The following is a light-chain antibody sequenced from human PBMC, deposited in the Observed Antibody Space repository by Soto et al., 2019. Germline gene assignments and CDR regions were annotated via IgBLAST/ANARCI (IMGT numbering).Light chain of an antibody. V-gene: IGLV1-44*01. Sequence: QSVLTQPPSASGTPGQRVIVSCCGTYSNIGINDVHWYRQLSGTAPQILIYDTSQRATGVPGRFSGSRSGTSASLVISGLQTEDEADYHCAAWDDSLNGPAFGGGTKVTVL. J-gene: IGLJ2*01. CDR3: AAWDDSLNGPA. CDR2: DTS. CDR1: YSNIGIND.